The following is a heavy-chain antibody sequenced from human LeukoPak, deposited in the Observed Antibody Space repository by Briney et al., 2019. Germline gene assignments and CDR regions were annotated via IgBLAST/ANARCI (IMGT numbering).Heavy chain of an antibody. CDR1: GFTFSSYE. CDR2: ISSSGSTI. Sequence: PGGSLRLSCAASGFTFSSYEMNWVRQAPGKGLEWVSYISSSGSTIYYADSVKGRFTISRDNAKNSLYLQMNSLRAEDTAVYYCARLWGGSSGYYYWGQGTLVTVSS. J-gene: IGHJ4*02. CDR3: ARLWGGSSGYYY. V-gene: IGHV3-48*03. D-gene: IGHD3-22*01.